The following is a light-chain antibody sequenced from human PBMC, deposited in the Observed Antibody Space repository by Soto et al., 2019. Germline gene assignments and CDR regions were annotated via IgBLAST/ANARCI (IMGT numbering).Light chain of an antibody. CDR1: QSVSSN. V-gene: IGKV3-20*01. CDR2: GAS. J-gene: IGKJ1*01. Sequence: EIVLTQSPATLSSFPRDSFTLSFRASQSVSSNLAWYQQKPGQAPRLLIYGASTRATGIPARFSGSGSGTDFTLTISTLEPEDFAIYYCQQYGYSRTFGQGTKVDIK. CDR3: QQYGYSRT.